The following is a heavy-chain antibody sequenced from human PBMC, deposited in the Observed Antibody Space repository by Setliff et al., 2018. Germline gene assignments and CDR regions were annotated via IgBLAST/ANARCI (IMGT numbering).Heavy chain of an antibody. D-gene: IGHD3-22*01. Sequence: PSETLSLTCAVSGGSISSGGYSWSWIRQPPGKGLEWIGYIYHSGSTNYNPSLKSRVTISVDTSENQFSLRLNSVTAADTAVYYCARLWISYESNTYFYPKYFDFWGQGTLVTVSS. J-gene: IGHJ4*02. V-gene: IGHV4-30-2*02. CDR1: GGSISSGGYS. CDR3: ARLWISYESNTYFYPKYFDF. CDR2: IYHSGST.